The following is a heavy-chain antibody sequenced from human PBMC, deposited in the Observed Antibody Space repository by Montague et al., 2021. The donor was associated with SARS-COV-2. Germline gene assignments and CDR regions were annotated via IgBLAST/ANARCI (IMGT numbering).Heavy chain of an antibody. CDR2: VYYSGST. J-gene: IGHJ6*02. CDR3: ARDNEHYYSPNYYYRMDV. D-gene: IGHD3-22*01. CDR1: GGSISTYY. Sequence: SETLSLTCTVSGGSISTYYWSWIRQPPGKGLEWIGYVYYSGSTNYNPSLKSRVTISVDMSENQFSLKLSSVTAADTAVYYCARDNEHYYSPNYYYRMDVWGQGTTVTVSS. V-gene: IGHV4-59*01.